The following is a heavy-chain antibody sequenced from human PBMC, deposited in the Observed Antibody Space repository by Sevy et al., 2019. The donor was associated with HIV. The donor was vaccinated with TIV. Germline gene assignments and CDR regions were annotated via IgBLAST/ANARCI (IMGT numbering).Heavy chain of an antibody. D-gene: IGHD6-19*01. J-gene: IGHJ6*02. CDR1: GFTFSSYG. Sequence: GGSLRLSCAASGFTFSSYGMHWVRQAPGKGLEWVAVIWYDGSNKYYAYSVKGRFTISRDNSKNTLYQQMNSLRAEDTAVYYCARDLISSGWDRYYYYYYGMDVWGQGTTVTVSS. V-gene: IGHV3-33*01. CDR3: ARDLISSGWDRYYYYYYGMDV. CDR2: IWYDGSNK.